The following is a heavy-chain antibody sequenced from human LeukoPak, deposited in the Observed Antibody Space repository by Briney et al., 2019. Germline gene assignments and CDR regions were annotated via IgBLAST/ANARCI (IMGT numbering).Heavy chain of an antibody. CDR1: GFTFSSYV. CDR2: ISSSGSTI. Sequence: GGSLRLSCAACGFTFSSYVMNWDRQAPGKGLEWVSYISSSGSTIYYADSVKGRFTISRDNAKNSLYLQMNSLRAEDTAVYYCAREARDDAFDIWGQGSMVTVSS. CDR3: AREARDDAFDI. V-gene: IGHV3-48*03. J-gene: IGHJ3*02.